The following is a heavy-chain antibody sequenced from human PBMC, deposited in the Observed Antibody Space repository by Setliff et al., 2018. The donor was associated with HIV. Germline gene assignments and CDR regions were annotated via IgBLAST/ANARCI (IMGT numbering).Heavy chain of an antibody. CDR1: GFTFSSYS. Sequence: GGSLRLSCAASGFTFSSYSMNWVRQAPGKGLEWVSSISSSTTYIYYADSLKGRFTISRDNAKNSVYLEMNSLKAEDTAVYYCARAYNVYDYRFDSSGYDYWGQGTLVTVS. J-gene: IGHJ4*02. CDR3: ARAYNVYDYRFDSSGYDY. V-gene: IGHV3-21*04. CDR2: ISSSTTYI. D-gene: IGHD3-22*01.